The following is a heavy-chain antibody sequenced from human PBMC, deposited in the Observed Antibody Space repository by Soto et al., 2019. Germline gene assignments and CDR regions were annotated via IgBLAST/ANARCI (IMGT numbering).Heavy chain of an antibody. J-gene: IGHJ4*02. CDR1: GVTFSNFW. V-gene: IGHV3-7*01. CDR3: SRSLDS. Sequence: XGALKLSCSASGVTFSNFWMDWVRQAPGKGLEWVANINPDGSEKQYVDSVKGRFTISRDNAKNSLYLQMSSLTAEDSALYYCSRSLDSWGQGTRVTVSS. CDR2: INPDGSEK.